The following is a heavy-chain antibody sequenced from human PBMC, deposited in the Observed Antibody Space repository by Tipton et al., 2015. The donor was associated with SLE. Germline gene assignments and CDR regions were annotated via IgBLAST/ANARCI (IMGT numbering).Heavy chain of an antibody. CDR1: GGSITSHH. V-gene: IGHV4-4*07. CDR2: IYNNGGT. D-gene: IGHD4-11*01. Sequence: TLSLTCTVSGGSITSHHWSWIRQPAGKGLEWIGQIYNNGGTDYNPSLKGRVTLSVDTSKNQFSLNLSSVTAADTAVYYCARVISSNYDVWGQGTTVTVSS. J-gene: IGHJ6*02. CDR3: ARVISSNYDV.